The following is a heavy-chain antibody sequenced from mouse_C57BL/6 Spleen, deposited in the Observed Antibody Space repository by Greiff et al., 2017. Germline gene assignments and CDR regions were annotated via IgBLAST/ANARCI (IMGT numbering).Heavy chain of an antibody. CDR1: GYSFTGYY. D-gene: IGHD1-1*01. J-gene: IGHJ4*01. Sequence: EVQRVESGPELVKPGASVKISCKASGYSFTGYYMHWVKQSSEKSLEWIGEINPSTGGTSYNQKFKGKATLTVDKSSSTAYMQLKSLTSEDSAVYYCARSSQSYYYAMDYWGQGTSVTVSS. CDR2: INPSTGGT. CDR3: ARSSQSYYYAMDY. V-gene: IGHV1-43*01.